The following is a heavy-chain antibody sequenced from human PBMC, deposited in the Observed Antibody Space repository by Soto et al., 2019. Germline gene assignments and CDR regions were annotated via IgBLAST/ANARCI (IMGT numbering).Heavy chain of an antibody. CDR3: ARGGPLNYDYIWGSRRHALFDY. D-gene: IGHD3-16*01. CDR2: INHSGST. CDR1: GGSFSGYY. Sequence: SETLSLTCAVYGGSFSGYYWSWIRQPPGKGLEWIGEINHSGSTNYNPSLKSRVTISVDTSKNQFSLKLSSVTAADTAVYYCARGGPLNYDYIWGSRRHALFDYWGQGTLVTVSS. V-gene: IGHV4-34*01. J-gene: IGHJ4*02.